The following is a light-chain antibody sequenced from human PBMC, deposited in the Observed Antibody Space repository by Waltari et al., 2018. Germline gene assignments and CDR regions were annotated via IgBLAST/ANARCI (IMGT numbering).Light chain of an antibody. V-gene: IGLV2-14*01. J-gene: IGLJ1*01. CDR3: GSYTTSSRDYV. CDR2: EVN. CDR1: STDIGGSNY. Sequence: QSALTQPASVSGSPGQSITISCTVTSTDIGGSNYVSWYQQYPGKAPKLMIYEVNNRPSEVSNRFSGSKSGNTASLTISGLQAEDEADYYCGSYTTSSRDYVFGTGTKVTVL.